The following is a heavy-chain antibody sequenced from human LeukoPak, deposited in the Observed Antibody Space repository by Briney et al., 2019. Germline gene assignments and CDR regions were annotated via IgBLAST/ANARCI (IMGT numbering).Heavy chain of an antibody. V-gene: IGHV3-21*01. CDR2: ISSSSSYI. Sequence: RGSLRLSCAASGFTFSSYWMHWVRQAPGKGLEWVSSISSSSSYIYYADSVKGRFTISRDNAKNSLYLQMNSLRAEDTAVYYCARDGGDYYYYYYMDVWGKGTTVTVSS. D-gene: IGHD2-21*02. CDR3: ARDGGDYYYYYYMDV. J-gene: IGHJ6*03. CDR1: GFTFSSYW.